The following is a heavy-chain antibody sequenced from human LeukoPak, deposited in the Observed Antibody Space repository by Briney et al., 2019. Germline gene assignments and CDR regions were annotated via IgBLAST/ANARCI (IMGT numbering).Heavy chain of an antibody. J-gene: IGHJ6*02. CDR3: ARDLADWNYWYYYGMDV. Sequence: ASVKVSCKASGYTFTSYYMHWVRQAPGQGLEWMGIINPSGGSTSYAQKLQGRVTMTRDMSTSTVYMELSSLRSEDTAVYYCARDLADWNYWYYYGMDVWGQGTTVTVSS. CDR1: GYTFTSYY. D-gene: IGHD1-7*01. V-gene: IGHV1-46*01. CDR2: INPSGGST.